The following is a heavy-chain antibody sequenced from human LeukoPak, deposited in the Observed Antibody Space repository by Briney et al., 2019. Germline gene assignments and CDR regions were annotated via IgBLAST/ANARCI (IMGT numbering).Heavy chain of an antibody. CDR1: GYSFTSYW. CDR3: ARCLTTHYALDV. Sequence: GESLKISCKASGYSFTSYWIGWVRLMPGKGLEWMGIIYPGDSDTRYSPSLQGQVTISADKSINTAYLQWSSLKASDTAIYYCARCLTTHYALDVWGQGTTVTVSS. CDR2: IYPGDSDT. D-gene: IGHD1-1*01. J-gene: IGHJ6*02. V-gene: IGHV5-51*01.